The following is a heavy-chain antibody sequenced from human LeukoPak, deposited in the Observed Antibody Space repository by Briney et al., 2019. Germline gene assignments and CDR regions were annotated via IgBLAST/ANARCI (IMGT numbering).Heavy chain of an antibody. J-gene: IGHJ4*02. CDR3: AKGGGH. V-gene: IGHV3-7*01. D-gene: IGHD3-16*01. CDR2: IKPDGSDK. Sequence: GGSLRLSCAASGFTFSTYWMNWVRQAPGKGLEWVANIKPDGSDKYYVDSVKGRLTVSRDNAKNSLYLQMNSLRAEDTAVYYCAKGGGHWGQGTLVTVSS. CDR1: GFTFSTYW.